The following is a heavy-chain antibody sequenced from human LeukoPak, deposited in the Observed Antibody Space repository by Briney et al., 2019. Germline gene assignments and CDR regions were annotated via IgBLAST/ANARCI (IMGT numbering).Heavy chain of an antibody. V-gene: IGHV4-59*01. CDR3: ARGPSPLQLWLLEFWFDP. J-gene: IGHJ5*02. Sequence: SETLSLTCTVSGGSISGYYWSWIRQPPGKGLEWIGYIYYSGSTNYNPSLKSRVTISVDTSKNQFSLKLSSVTAADTAVYYCARGPSPLQLWLLEFWFDPWGQGTLVTVSS. D-gene: IGHD5-18*01. CDR2: IYYSGST. CDR1: GGSISGYY.